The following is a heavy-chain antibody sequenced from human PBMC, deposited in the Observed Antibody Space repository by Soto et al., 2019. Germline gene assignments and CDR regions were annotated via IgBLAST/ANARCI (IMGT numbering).Heavy chain of an antibody. D-gene: IGHD1-1*01. J-gene: IGHJ3*02. V-gene: IGHV4-34*01. Sequence: QVQLQQWGAGLLKPSETLSLTCAVYGGSVSSGSYYWSWIRQPPGKGLEWIGEMSHSGGTHFNPSLKSRVIISVDTSKNQFSLKMSSVTAADTSLYYCARVERGTATTVVDAFDIWGPGTMVTVSS. CDR1: GGSVSSGSYY. CDR2: MSHSGGT. CDR3: ARVERGTATTVVDAFDI.